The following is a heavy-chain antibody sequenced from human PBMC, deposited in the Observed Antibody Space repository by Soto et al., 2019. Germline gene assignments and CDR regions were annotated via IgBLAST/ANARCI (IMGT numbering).Heavy chain of an antibody. D-gene: IGHD3-9*01. CDR1: GGSFNRYG. J-gene: IGHJ5*02. CDR2: IIPIYGAA. Sequence: SVKVSCKASGGSFNRYGVSWVRQAPGQGLEWMGGIIPIYGAAKYAQKLQGRVTITADEPTSTAYMELRSLRSDDTAVYYCARDTYYDILTGFWLDPWGQGTLVTVSS. CDR3: ARDTYYDILTGFWLDP. V-gene: IGHV1-69*13.